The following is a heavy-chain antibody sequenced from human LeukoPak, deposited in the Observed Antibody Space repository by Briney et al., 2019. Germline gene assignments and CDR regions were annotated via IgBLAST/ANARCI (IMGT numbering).Heavy chain of an antibody. V-gene: IGHV3-74*01. CDR1: GLTFSGYV. Sequence: QRGGSLRLSCAASGLTFSGYVMSWARQAPGKGLVWVSRITSDGTNTNYAGSVKGRFTISRDSAKNTLYLEMNSLGAEDTAAYYCARISYDSSGYFDYWGQGTLDTVSS. D-gene: IGHD3-22*01. J-gene: IGHJ4*02. CDR3: ARISYDSSGYFDY. CDR2: ITSDGTNT.